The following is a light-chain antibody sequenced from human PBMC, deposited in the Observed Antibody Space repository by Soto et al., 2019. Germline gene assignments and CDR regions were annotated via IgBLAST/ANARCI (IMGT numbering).Light chain of an antibody. CDR1: SSNIATKS. V-gene: IGLV1-44*01. CDR2: RNS. CDR3: AAWDDSLNARYV. J-gene: IGLJ1*01. Sequence: QSVLTQSPSASGAPGQRASVSCSGSSSNIATKSVNWYQQLPETAPKLLIYRNSQPSSGVPDRFSGSKSGTSASLAIRGLQSEDEADYYCAAWDDSLNARYVFGTGTKLTVL.